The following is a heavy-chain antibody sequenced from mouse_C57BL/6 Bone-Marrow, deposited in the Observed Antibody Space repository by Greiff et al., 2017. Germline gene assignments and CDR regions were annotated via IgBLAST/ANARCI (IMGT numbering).Heavy chain of an antibody. D-gene: IGHD1-1*01. CDR2: INPYNGGT. J-gene: IGHJ2*01. CDR1: GYTFTDYY. V-gene: IGHV1-19*01. CDR3: ARLRYYYGSSYNY. Sequence: EVQLQQSGPVLVKPGASVKMSCKASGYTFTDYYMNWVKQSHGKSLEWIGVINPYNGGTSYNQKFKGKATLTVDTSSSTAYMEPNSLTSEDSAVYYCARLRYYYGSSYNYWGQGTTLTVSS.